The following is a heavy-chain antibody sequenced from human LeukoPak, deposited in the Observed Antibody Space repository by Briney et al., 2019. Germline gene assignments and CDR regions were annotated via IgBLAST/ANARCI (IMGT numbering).Heavy chain of an antibody. J-gene: IGHJ6*03. CDR1: GFTFSSYS. Sequence: GGSLRLSCAASGFTFSSYSMNWVRQAPGKGLEWVSSISSSSSYIYYADSVKGRFTISRDNAKNSLYLQMNSLRAEDTAVYYCARVFISPFFNYCSGGSCYLPPGYYYMDVWGKGTTVTVSS. CDR2: ISSSSSYI. CDR3: ARVFISPFFNYCSGGSCYLPPGYYYMDV. V-gene: IGHV3-21*01. D-gene: IGHD2-15*01.